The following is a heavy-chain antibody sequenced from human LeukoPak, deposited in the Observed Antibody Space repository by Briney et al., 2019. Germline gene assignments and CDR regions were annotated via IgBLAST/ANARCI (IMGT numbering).Heavy chain of an antibody. CDR3: ARDFRGDITAAGGGDS. V-gene: IGHV1-2*02. CDR2: INPKSGGT. Sequence: GASEQVSCKASGYTFTDYIMHWVRQAPGQGLEWMGWINPKSGGTNYARKFQGRVTMTRDTSISTAYMDLSRLTSDDTAVYYCARDFRGDITAAGGGDSWGQGALVTVSS. J-gene: IGHJ4*02. CDR1: GYTFTDYI. D-gene: IGHD6-13*01.